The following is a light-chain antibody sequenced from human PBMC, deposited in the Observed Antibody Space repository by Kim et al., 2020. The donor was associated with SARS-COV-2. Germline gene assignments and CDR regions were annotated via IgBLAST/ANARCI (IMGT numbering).Light chain of an antibody. J-gene: IGLJ1*01. Sequence: QSVLTQPPSVSGAPGQRVTISCTGSSSNIGANYEVHWYQQLPGTAPRLVIYANTNRPSGVPGRFSGSKSGTSASLAITGLLAADEADYYCQSYDSGLGGPVFGTGTKVTVL. CDR3: QSYDSGLGGPV. CDR1: SSNIGANYE. V-gene: IGLV1-40*01. CDR2: ANT.